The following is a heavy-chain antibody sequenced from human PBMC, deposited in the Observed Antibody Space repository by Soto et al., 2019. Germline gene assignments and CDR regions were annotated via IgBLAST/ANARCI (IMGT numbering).Heavy chain of an antibody. Sequence: LRLSCAASGFTFSGFGMHWVRQAPGKGLEWVAIIWYDGSDKYYADSVRGRFTISRDNSKNTLSLQMNSLRAEDTAVYHCAFGNLSYYFDYWGQGTPVTVSS. CDR3: AFGNLSYYFDY. CDR2: IWYDGSDK. J-gene: IGHJ4*02. V-gene: IGHV3-33*01. CDR1: GFTFSGFG. D-gene: IGHD3-16*01.